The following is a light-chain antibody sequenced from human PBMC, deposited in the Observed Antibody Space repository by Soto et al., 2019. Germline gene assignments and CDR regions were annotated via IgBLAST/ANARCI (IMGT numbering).Light chain of an antibody. CDR1: QSINSN. CDR2: GAS. Sequence: EIVMTQSPATLSVSPGERATLSCRASQSINSNLVWYQQKPGQAPRLLIYGASTRATGIPARFSGSGSGTXXXXXXXXXQSXDFXXXXXXXYNNWLWTFGQGTKVEIK. V-gene: IGKV3-15*01. CDR3: XXYNNWLWT. J-gene: IGKJ1*01.